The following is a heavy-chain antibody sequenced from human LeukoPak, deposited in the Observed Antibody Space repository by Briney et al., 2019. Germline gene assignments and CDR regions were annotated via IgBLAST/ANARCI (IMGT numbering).Heavy chain of an antibody. J-gene: IGHJ4*02. CDR1: GGSFSGYY. V-gene: IGHV4-34*01. Sequence: SETLSLTCAVYGGSFSGYYWSWIRQPPGKGLEWIGEINHSGSTNYNPSLKSRVTISVDTSKNQFSLKLSSVTAADTAVYYCARITALGGYFDYWGQGTLVTVSS. CDR2: INHSGST. CDR3: ARITALGGYFDY. D-gene: IGHD5-18*01.